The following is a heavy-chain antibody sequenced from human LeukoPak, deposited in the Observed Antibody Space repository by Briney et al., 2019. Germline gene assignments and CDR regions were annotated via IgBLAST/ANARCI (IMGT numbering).Heavy chain of an antibody. D-gene: IGHD1-1*01. Sequence: GGSLRLSCAASGFTLSSYAMSWVRQAPGKGLEWVSGISGSGGSTYHADSVKGRFTISRDNSKNTLYLQMNSLRAEDTAVYYCAKDFLDNRERPYSMDVCGKGTTVTVSS. CDR2: ISGSGGST. J-gene: IGHJ6*03. CDR1: GFTLSSYA. V-gene: IGHV3-23*01. CDR3: AKDFLDNRERPYSMDV.